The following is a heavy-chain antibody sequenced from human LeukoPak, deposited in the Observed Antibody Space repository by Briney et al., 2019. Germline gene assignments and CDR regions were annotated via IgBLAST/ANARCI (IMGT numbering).Heavy chain of an antibody. CDR1: GLTFSDSA. Sequence: PGGSLKLSCAVSGLTFSDSAIHWVRQASGKGLEWAGRIREKADSYATAYAASVKGRFTVSRDDSKNTAYLQMNSLKTDDTAVYYCTTGSISGIFGYWGQGILVTVSS. V-gene: IGHV3-73*01. CDR2: IREKADSYAT. CDR3: TTGSISGIFGY. D-gene: IGHD6-13*01. J-gene: IGHJ4*02.